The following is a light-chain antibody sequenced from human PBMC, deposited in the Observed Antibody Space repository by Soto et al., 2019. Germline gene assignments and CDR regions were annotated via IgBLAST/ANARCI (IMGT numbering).Light chain of an antibody. CDR1: ISNIGAGYG. J-gene: IGLJ2*01. CDR3: QSYDSSLSGLV. V-gene: IGLV1-40*01. CDR2: DNT. Sequence: QSVLTQPPSVSGAPGQRVTLSCTGSISNIGAGYGVHWYQQLPGRAPKLLVYDNTKRHSGVPDRFSGSKSGTSASLAITRLQADDEADYYCQSYDSSLSGLVFGGGTKLTVL.